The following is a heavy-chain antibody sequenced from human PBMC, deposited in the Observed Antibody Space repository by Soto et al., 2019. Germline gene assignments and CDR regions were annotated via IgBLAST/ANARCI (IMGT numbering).Heavy chain of an antibody. V-gene: IGHV1-69*13. J-gene: IGHJ6*02. CDR1: GGTFSSYA. D-gene: IGHD3-3*01. CDR3: ARIAITIFGLVTPYYYYGMDV. Sequence: SVKVSCKSSGGTFSSYAISWVRQAPGQGLEWMGGIIPIFGTANYAQKFQGRVTITADESTSTAYMELSSLRSEDTAVYYCARIAITIFGLVTPYYYYGMDVWGQGTTVTVSS. CDR2: IIPIFGTA.